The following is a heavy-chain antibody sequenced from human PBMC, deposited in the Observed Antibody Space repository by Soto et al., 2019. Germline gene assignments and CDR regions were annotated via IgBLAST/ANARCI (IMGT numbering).Heavy chain of an antibody. CDR2: TNHSGST. Sequence: PSETLSLTCAVYGGSFSGYYWSWIRQPPGKGLEWIGETNHSGSTNYNPSLKSRVTISVDTSKNQFSLKLSSVTAADTAVYYCARVNDGSGAFDYWGQGTLVTVSS. J-gene: IGHJ4*02. V-gene: IGHV4-34*01. D-gene: IGHD3-10*01. CDR1: GGSFSGYY. CDR3: ARVNDGSGAFDY.